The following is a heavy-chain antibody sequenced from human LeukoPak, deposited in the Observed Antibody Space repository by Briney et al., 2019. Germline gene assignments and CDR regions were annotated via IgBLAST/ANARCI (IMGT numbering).Heavy chain of an antibody. V-gene: IGHV3-21*01. Sequence: TGGSLRLSCAASGFTFDTYTMNWVRQAPGKGLEWVSSITSNTKYIFYANSVKGRFTISRGNAKNSLFLQMNSLRADDTAVYYCARVAEAAAFDYWGQGTMVTVSS. CDR3: ARVAEAAAFDY. CDR1: GFTFDTYT. D-gene: IGHD6-13*01. J-gene: IGHJ4*02. CDR2: ITSNTKYI.